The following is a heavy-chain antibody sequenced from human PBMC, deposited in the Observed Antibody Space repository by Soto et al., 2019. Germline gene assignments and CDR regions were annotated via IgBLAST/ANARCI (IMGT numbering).Heavy chain of an antibody. Sequence: PGGSLRLSCAASGFTFSSYAMHWVRQAPGKGLEWVAVISYDGSNKNHADSVKGRFTISRDNSKNTLYLQMNSLRTEDTAVYYCARALDFWSAYFDNWGQGSLVTVSS. D-gene: IGHD3-3*01. V-gene: IGHV3-30-3*01. CDR3: ARALDFWSAYFDN. CDR2: ISYDGSNK. J-gene: IGHJ4*02. CDR1: GFTFSSYA.